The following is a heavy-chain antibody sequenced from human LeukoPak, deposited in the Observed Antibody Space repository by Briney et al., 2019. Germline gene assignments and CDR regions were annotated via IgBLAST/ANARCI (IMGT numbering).Heavy chain of an antibody. J-gene: IGHJ4*02. CDR1: GFTFNNYW. CDR2: IKTDGSET. D-gene: IGHD3-9*01. CDR3: VRNLPGAGY. Sequence: GGSLRLSCAASGFTFNNYWLNWVRQAPGKGLEWVANIKTDGSETYYVDAVKGRFTISRDNAKNSLYLQMNNLRVEDTAVYYCVRNLPGAGYWGQGTLVIVSS. V-gene: IGHV3-7*01.